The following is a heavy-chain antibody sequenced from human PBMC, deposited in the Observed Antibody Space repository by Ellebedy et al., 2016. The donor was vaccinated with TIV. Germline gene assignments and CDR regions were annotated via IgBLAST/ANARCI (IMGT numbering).Heavy chain of an antibody. CDR3: ARRYYDSSGYYQLFDY. Sequence: ASVKVSCKASGYTFTGYYMHWVRQAPGQGLEWMGWINPNSGGTNYAQKFQGWVTMTRDTSISTAYLQWSSLKASDTAMYYCARRYYDSSGYYQLFDYWGQGTLVTVSS. V-gene: IGHV1-2*04. CDR1: GYTFTGYY. J-gene: IGHJ4*02. CDR2: INPNSGGT. D-gene: IGHD3-22*01.